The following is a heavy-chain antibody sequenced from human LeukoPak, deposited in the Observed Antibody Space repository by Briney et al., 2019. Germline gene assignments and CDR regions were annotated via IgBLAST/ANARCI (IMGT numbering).Heavy chain of an antibody. CDR2: ISGSGGST. D-gene: IGHD6-19*01. CDR3: AKPIAVAGKAPDY. V-gene: IGHV3-23*01. J-gene: IGHJ4*02. Sequence: PGGSLRLSCATSGFTFSDYAMSWVRQAPGKGLEWVSAISGSGGSTYYADSVKGRFTISRDNSKNTLCLQMNSLRAEDTAVYYCAKPIAVAGKAPDYWGQGTLVTVSS. CDR1: GFTFSDYA.